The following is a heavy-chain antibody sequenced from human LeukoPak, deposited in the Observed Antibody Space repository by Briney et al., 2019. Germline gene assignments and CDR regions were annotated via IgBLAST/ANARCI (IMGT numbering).Heavy chain of an antibody. D-gene: IGHD6-19*01. Sequence: SETLSLTCAVNGGSFSRYYWSWIRQPPGKGLEWIGEINHGGSTNYNPSLKSRVTISVDTSKNQFSLTVTSVTAADRAVYYCARGRSSIAVAGTPFYYYCMDVWGKGTTVTVSS. CDR3: ARGRSSIAVAGTPFYYYCMDV. CDR2: INHGGST. J-gene: IGHJ6*03. V-gene: IGHV4-34*01. CDR1: GGSFSRYY.